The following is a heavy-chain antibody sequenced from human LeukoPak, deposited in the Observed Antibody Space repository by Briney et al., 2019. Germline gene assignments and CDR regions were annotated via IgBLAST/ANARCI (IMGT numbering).Heavy chain of an antibody. CDR1: GYTFTGYY. CDR3: ARGKRQQHFGY. J-gene: IGHJ4*02. D-gene: IGHD6-13*01. V-gene: IGHV1-69*06. Sequence: SVKVSCKASGYTFTGYYMHRVRQAPGQGLEWMGGIIPIFGTANYAQKFQGRVTITADKSTSTTYMELSSLRSEDTAVYYCARGKRQQHFGYWGQGTLVTVSS. CDR2: IIPIFGTA.